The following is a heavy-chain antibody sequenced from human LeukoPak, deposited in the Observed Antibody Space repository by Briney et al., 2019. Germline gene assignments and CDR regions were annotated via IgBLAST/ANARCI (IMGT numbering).Heavy chain of an antibody. CDR3: ARDGGGGVIATMYYFDY. V-gene: IGHV1-18*01. D-gene: IGHD3-16*02. CDR1: GYTFTSYG. Sequence: ASVKVSCKASGYTFTSYGISWVRQAPGQGLEWMGWISAYNGNTNYAQKLQGRVTMTTETSTSTAYMELRSLRSDDTAVYYCARDGGGGVIATMYYFDYWGQGTLVTVSS. J-gene: IGHJ4*02. CDR2: ISAYNGNT.